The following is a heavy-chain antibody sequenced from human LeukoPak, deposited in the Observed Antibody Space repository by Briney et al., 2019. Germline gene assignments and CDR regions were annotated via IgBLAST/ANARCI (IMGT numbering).Heavy chain of an antibody. V-gene: IGHV4-34*01. J-gene: IGHJ5*02. CDR2: INHSGST. D-gene: IGHD2-2*01. Sequence: PSETLSLTCAVYGGSFSGYYWSWIRQPPGKGLEWIGEINHSGSTNYNPSLKSRVTISVDTSKNQFSLKLSSVTVADTAVYYCARRGGYCSSTSCFNWFDPWGQGTLVTVSS. CDR1: GGSFSGYY. CDR3: ARRGGYCSSTSCFNWFDP.